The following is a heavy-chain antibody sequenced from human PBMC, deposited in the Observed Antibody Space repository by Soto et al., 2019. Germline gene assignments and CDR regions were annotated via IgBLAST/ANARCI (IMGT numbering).Heavy chain of an antibody. CDR3: ARRSGYSSMYYYYYYMDV. D-gene: IGHD6-13*01. CDR1: GGSISSYY. V-gene: IGHV4-59*08. J-gene: IGHJ6*03. CDR2: IYYSGST. Sequence: PSVPLSLNWTVSGGSISSYYWIWVRQPQGKGLEWIGYIYYSGSTNYNPSLKSRVTISVDTSKNQFSLKLSSVTAADTAVYYCARRSGYSSMYYYYYYMDVWGKGTTVTVSS.